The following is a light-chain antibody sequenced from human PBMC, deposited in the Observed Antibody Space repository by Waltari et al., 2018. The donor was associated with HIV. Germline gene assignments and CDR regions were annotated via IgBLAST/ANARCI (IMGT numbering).Light chain of an antibody. CDR1: SYNRGGLTY. J-gene: IGLJ2*01. V-gene: IGLV2-14*01. CDR2: EVN. CDR3: SSNTDTSTAL. Sequence: QSALTQPASVSGSPGQSITISCVASSYNRGGLTYVSWYQQHPGKAPKVIIYEVNNRPSGVSLRFSGSKSGNTASLTISGLQIEDEADYYCSSNTDTSTALFGGGTKLSVL.